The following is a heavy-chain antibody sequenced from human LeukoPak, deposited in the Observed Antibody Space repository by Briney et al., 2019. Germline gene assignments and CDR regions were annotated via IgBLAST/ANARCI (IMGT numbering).Heavy chain of an antibody. D-gene: IGHD2-15*01. CDR2: TRNKANNYAT. Sequence: GGSLRLSCAVSGYTFSDHYIDWVRQAPGKGLEWVGQTRNKANNYATQYAASVKGRFTISRDDSRNSVYLQMNSLKTEDTAVYYCARWRSGSCSGWGQGTLVTVSS. CDR3: ARWRSGSCSG. J-gene: IGHJ4*02. CDR1: GYTFSDHY. V-gene: IGHV3-72*01.